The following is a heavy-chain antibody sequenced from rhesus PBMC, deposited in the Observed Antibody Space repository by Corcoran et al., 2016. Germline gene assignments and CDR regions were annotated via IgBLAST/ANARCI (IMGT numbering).Heavy chain of an antibody. J-gene: IGHJ4*01. Sequence: EVQLVESGGGLVQPGGSLRLSCAASGFAFSSSAMHWVRQASGKGLDWVGLIRSKSNNYETGYSATVKGRFNIYRDNSKNSEYLKMNSMKTEDTSVYDCARGCLVGTASGTFDYWGQGVLVTVSS. CDR1: GFAFSSSA. CDR3: ARGCLVGTASGTFDY. V-gene: IGHV3-118*01. D-gene: IGHD5-24*01. CDR2: IRSKSNNYET.